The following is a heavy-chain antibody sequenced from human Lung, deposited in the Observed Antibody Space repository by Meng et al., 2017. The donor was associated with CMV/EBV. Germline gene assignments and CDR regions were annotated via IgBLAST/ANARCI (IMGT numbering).Heavy chain of an antibody. Sequence: SVKVSCKASGYTFIDYYMHWVRQAPGQGLEWVGWTNPKSGGTHYAQSFQGRVTITRDTSINTVYMEISSLKSDDTAVYYCTSAPGNYWGQGTLVTVSS. V-gene: IGHV1-2*02. D-gene: IGHD1-14*01. CDR3: TSAPGNY. J-gene: IGHJ4*01. CDR2: TNPKSGGT. CDR1: GYTFIDYY.